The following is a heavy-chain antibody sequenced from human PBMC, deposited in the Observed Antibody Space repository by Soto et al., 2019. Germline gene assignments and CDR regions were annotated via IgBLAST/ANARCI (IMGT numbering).Heavy chain of an antibody. V-gene: IGHV3-23*01. J-gene: IGHJ4*02. Sequence: GGSLRLSCAASGFTFSILAMGWVRQAPGKGLEWVSVIDYTGGTTYYTDSVKGRFIISRDNSKKMLYLQMNSLRAEDTAVYYCAKDASRTSGWYYFDYWGQGALVTVSS. D-gene: IGHD6-19*01. CDR3: AKDASRTSGWYYFDY. CDR1: GFTFSILA. CDR2: IDYTGGTT.